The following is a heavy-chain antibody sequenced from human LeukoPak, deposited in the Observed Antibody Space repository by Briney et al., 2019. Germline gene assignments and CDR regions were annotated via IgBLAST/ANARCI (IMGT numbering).Heavy chain of an antibody. V-gene: IGHV3-23*01. J-gene: IGHJ5*02. CDR3: AKSPPFDP. Sequence: PGGSLRLSCAASGFTFINSAMSWVRQAPGKGLEWVSTISGSGVSTYYADSVKGRFTISRDNSENTLYLQMNSLRAEDTAVYYCAKSPPFDPWGQGTLVTVSS. CDR2: ISGSGVST. CDR1: GFTFINSA.